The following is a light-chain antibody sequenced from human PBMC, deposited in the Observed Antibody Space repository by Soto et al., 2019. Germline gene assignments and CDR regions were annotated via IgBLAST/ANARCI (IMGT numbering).Light chain of an antibody. V-gene: IGKV1-39*01. Sequence: DFQMTQSPSSLSASVGDRVTITCRASQSISTYLNWYQQKLGKAPKLLIYAASHLQSGAPSRFRGSGSGTDFTLTISSLQPEDFATYYCQQSYNTLSWTFGQGTKVEIK. CDR1: QSISTY. CDR3: QQSYNTLSWT. J-gene: IGKJ1*01. CDR2: AAS.